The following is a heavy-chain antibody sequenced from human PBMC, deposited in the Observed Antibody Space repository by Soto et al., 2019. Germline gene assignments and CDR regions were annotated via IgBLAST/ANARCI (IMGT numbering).Heavy chain of an antibody. CDR2: VSHSGST. Sequence: SETLSLACTVSGGSISSAAYYWSWIRQHPGKGLEWIGYVSHSGSTYYNPSLKSRVIISVDTSKNQFSLSLTSVTAADTAVYYCAREGTGFTVTPSYYYYGMDVWGQGTTVTVSS. CDR3: AREGTGFTVTPSYYYYGMDV. V-gene: IGHV4-31*03. D-gene: IGHD1-1*01. CDR1: GGSISSAAYY. J-gene: IGHJ6*02.